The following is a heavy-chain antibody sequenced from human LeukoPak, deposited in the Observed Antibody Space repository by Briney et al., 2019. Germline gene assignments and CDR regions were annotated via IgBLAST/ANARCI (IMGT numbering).Heavy chain of an antibody. V-gene: IGHV3-53*01. J-gene: IGHJ3*02. CDR2: IYSGGST. CDR1: GFTVSSNY. D-gene: IGHD4-17*01. CDR3: ARDQWINYGDVRDAFDI. Sequence: GGSLRLSCAASGFTVSSNYMSWVRQAPGKGLEWVSVIYSGGSTYYADSVKGRFTISRGNSKNTLYLQMNSLRAEDTALYFCARDQWINYGDVRDAFDIWGQGTMVTVSS.